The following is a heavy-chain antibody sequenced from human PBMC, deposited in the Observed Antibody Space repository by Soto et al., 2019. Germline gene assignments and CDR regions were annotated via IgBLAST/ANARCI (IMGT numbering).Heavy chain of an antibody. CDR3: TTGIPWVTTRTHDAFDI. V-gene: IGHV3-15*07. J-gene: IGHJ3*02. D-gene: IGHD4-17*01. CDR2: IKSKTDGGTT. CDR1: GFTFSNAW. Sequence: GGSLRLSCAASGFTFSNAWMNWVRQAPGKGLEWVGRIKSKTDGGTTDYAAPVKGRFTISRDDSKNTLYLQMNSLKTEDTAVYYCTTGIPWVTTRTHDAFDIWGQGTMVTVSS.